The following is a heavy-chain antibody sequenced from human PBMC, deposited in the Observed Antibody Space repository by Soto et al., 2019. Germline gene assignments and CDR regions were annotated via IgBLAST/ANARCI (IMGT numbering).Heavy chain of an antibody. CDR1: GYTSTSYG. Sequence: ASVKVSCKASGYTSTSYGISWVRQAPGQGLEWMGWISAYNGNTNYAQKLQGRVTMTTDTSTSTAYMELRSLRSDDTAVYYCARAARLRFLEWLLNWFDPWGQGTLVTVSS. CDR3: ARAARLRFLEWLLNWFDP. J-gene: IGHJ5*02. CDR2: ISAYNGNT. D-gene: IGHD3-3*01. V-gene: IGHV1-18*01.